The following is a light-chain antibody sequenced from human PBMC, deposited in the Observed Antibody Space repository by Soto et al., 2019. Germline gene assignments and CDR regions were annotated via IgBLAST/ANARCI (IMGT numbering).Light chain of an antibody. CDR1: QTVSSK. J-gene: IGKJ5*01. CDR3: QQRSNWPPFT. Sequence: EIVLTQSPGTLPLSPWEIATLSCRASQTVSSKLAWYQQKPGQAPRLLIYDASNRATGIPARFSGSGSGTDFTLTISSLEPEDFAVYYCQQRSNWPPFTFGQGTRLEIK. CDR2: DAS. V-gene: IGKV3-11*01.